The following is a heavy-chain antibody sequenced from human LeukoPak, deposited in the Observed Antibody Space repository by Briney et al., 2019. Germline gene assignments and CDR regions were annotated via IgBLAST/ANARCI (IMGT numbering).Heavy chain of an antibody. D-gene: IGHD3-10*01. CDR2: IDSSGTT. CDR3: ARDAKYYYGSRTFFFYEH. Sequence: PSETLSLTCTVSGGSVTTYYWSWIRQPAGRGLEWIGHIDSSGTTNYNPSLKSRVTMSTDPSKKQFSLKLSSVPAADTAIYYCARDAKYYYGSRTFFFYEHWGQGTLLTVSS. V-gene: IGHV4-4*07. CDR1: GGSVTTYY. J-gene: IGHJ4*02.